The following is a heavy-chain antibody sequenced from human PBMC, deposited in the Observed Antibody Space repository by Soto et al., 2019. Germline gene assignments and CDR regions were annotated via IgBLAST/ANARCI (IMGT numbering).Heavy chain of an antibody. CDR3: ARGSPLSSSFPLDY. CDR1: GGSIRPYY. D-gene: IGHD6-6*01. CDR2: VYYTGST. Sequence: QVQLQESGPGLVKPSETLSLTCTVFGGSIRPYYWSWMRQPPGKELEWIGLVYYTGSTNYSPSLKSRVTMSLDTSKNLLSLKLTSVTAADPAVYYCARGSPLSSSFPLDYWGQGSLVAASS. V-gene: IGHV4-59*01. J-gene: IGHJ4*02.